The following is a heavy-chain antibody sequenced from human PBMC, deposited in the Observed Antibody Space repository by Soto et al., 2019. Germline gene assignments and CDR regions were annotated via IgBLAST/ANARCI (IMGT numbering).Heavy chain of an antibody. CDR1: GGSFSGYY. CDR3: ARGGCSSTSCYPYYFGY. D-gene: IGHD2-2*01. J-gene: IGHJ4*02. CDR2: INHSGST. V-gene: IGHV4-34*01. Sequence: PSETLSLTCAVYGGSFSGYYWSWIRQPPGKGLEWIGEINHSGSTNYNPSLKSRVTISVDTSKNQFSLKLSSVTAADTAVYYCARGGCSSTSCYPYYFGYWGQGTLVTSPQ.